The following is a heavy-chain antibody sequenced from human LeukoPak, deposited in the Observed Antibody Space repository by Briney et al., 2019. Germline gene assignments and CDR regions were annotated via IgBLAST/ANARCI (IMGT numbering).Heavy chain of an antibody. D-gene: IGHD6-25*01. V-gene: IGHV1-46*01. CDR2: INPRGGST. J-gene: IGHJ4*02. CDR1: GYTFTTYY. Sequence: GASVEVSCKASGYTFTTYYMHWMRQAPGQGPEWMGIINPRGGSTDYSQKFQGRITMTSDTSTSTVYMELSSLRSDDTAVYFCARVGSAAATADYRGQGTLVTVSS. CDR3: ARVGSAAATADY.